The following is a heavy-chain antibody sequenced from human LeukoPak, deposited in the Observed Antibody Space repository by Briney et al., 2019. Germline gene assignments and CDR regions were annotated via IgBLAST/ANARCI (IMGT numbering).Heavy chain of an antibody. J-gene: IGHJ5*02. Sequence: SQTLSLTCAISGDSVSSNSAACNWIRQSPSRGLEWLGRTYYRSKWYNDYAVSVKSRITINPDTSKNQFSLQLNSVTPEDTAVYYCAREVAGPYGWFDPWGQGTLVTVSS. V-gene: IGHV6-1*01. CDR3: AREVAGPYGWFDP. CDR1: GDSVSSNSAA. CDR2: TYYRSKWYN. D-gene: IGHD6-19*01.